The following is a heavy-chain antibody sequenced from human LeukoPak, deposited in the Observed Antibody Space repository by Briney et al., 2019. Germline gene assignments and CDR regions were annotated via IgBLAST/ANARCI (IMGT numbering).Heavy chain of an antibody. D-gene: IGHD4-23*01. CDR1: GYTFTGYY. J-gene: IGHJ6*02. CDR2: INPNSGGT. Sequence: GASVKVSCKASGYTFTGYYMHWVRQAPGQGLEWMGWINPNSGGTNYAQKFQGWVTMTRDTSISTAYMELSRLRSDDTAVYYCARDDYGGNSHYYYYYGMDVWGQGTTVTVSS. V-gene: IGHV1-2*04. CDR3: ARDDYGGNSHYYYYYGMDV.